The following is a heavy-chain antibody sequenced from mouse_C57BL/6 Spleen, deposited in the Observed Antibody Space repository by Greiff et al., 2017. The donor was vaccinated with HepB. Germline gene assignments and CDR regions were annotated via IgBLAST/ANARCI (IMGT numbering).Heavy chain of an antibody. J-gene: IGHJ1*03. Sequence: EVQLVESGGGLVKPGGSLKLSCAASGFTFSSYAMSWVRQTPEKRLEWVATISDGGSYTYYPDNVKGRFTISRDNAKNNLYLQMSHLKSEDTAMYYCARDWEWYFDVWGTGTTVTVSS. CDR1: GFTFSSYA. V-gene: IGHV5-4*01. CDR2: ISDGGSYT. D-gene: IGHD4-1*01. CDR3: ARDWEWYFDV.